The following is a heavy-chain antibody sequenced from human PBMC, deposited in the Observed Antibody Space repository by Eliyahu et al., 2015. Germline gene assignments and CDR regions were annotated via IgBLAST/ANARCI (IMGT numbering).Heavy chain of an antibody. CDR1: GGSISRKTXY. CDR3: VRHRFFYDANARHQLSYFDN. Sequence: QQQLQESGPSLVKPSETLSLTCTLSGGSISRKTXYWGWIRQPPGKGPEWIGSIYQNGSSSSDPSLSSRVTMSLDTSKNRFSLRLTSVTAADTAVYYCVRHRFFYDANARHQLSYFDNWGQGSLVTVSS. D-gene: IGHD2-2*01. V-gene: IGHV4-39*01. J-gene: IGHJ4*02. CDR2: IYQNGSS.